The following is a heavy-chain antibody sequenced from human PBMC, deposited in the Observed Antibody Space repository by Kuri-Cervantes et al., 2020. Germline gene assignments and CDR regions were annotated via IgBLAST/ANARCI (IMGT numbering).Heavy chain of an antibody. V-gene: IGHV4-59*01. J-gene: IGHJ4*02. Sequence: SETLSLTCTVSGGSISSYYWSWIRQPPGKGLEWIGYIYYSGGTNYNPSLKSRVTISVDTSKNQFSLKLSSVTAADTAVYYCARAGKYYDFWSGYYFDYWGQGTLVTVSS. CDR2: IYYSGGT. CDR1: GGSISSYY. D-gene: IGHD3-3*01. CDR3: ARAGKYYDFWSGYYFDY.